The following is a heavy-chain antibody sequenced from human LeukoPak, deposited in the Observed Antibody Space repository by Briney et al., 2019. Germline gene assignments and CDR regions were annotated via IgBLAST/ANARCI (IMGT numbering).Heavy chain of an antibody. CDR2: INHSGST. CDR1: GGSFSGYY. V-gene: IGHV4-34*01. D-gene: IGHD3-10*01. Sequence: IPSETLSLTCAVYGGSFSGYYWSWIRQPPGKGLEWIGEINHSGSTNYNPSLKSRVTISVDTSKNQFSLKLSSVTAADTAVYYCARIPLFGVRSRRTGSLDYWGQGTLVTVSS. J-gene: IGHJ4*02. CDR3: ARIPLFGVRSRRTGSLDY.